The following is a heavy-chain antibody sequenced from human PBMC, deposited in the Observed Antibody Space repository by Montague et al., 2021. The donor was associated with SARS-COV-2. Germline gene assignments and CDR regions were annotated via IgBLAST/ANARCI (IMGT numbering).Heavy chain of an antibody. CDR2: IYYSGST. Sequence: TLSLTCTVSGGSISSGGHYWSWIRQHPGRGLEWIGYIYYSGSTYYNPSLKSRVTISVDTSKNQFSLKLSSVTAADTAVYYCARAGITIFGVVTNFDYWGQGTLVTVSP. J-gene: IGHJ4*02. D-gene: IGHD3-3*01. CDR1: GGSISSGGHY. V-gene: IGHV4-31*03. CDR3: ARAGITIFGVVTNFDY.